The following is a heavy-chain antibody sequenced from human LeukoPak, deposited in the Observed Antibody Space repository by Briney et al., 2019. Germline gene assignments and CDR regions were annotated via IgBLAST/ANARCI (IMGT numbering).Heavy chain of an antibody. CDR2: IKQDGSEK. CDR1: GLTFSSNW. CDR3: ASSRREY. Sequence: GGSLRLSCAAYGLTFSSNWMSWVRQAPGKGLEWVANIKQDGSEKYYVDSVKGRFTISRDNSKNSLYLQLNSLRAEDTAVYYCASSRREYWGQGTLVTVSS. V-gene: IGHV3-7*01. J-gene: IGHJ4*02. D-gene: IGHD2/OR15-2a*01.